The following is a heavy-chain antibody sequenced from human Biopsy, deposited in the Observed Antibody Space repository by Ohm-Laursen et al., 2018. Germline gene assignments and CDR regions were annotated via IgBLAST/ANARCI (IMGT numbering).Heavy chain of an antibody. V-gene: IGHV1-69*13. J-gene: IGHJ6*02. D-gene: IGHD3-22*01. CDR1: GGTLSKYA. CDR3: ARTGTYYHDSSLYYFYGLDL. CDR2: IIAPSGTT. Sequence: VASVKVSCKTFGGTLSKYAMSWVRQAPGQGLEWLGVIIAPSGTTNNAQRFQGRLSITADESATSVYMELSSLTSEDTAVYYCARTGTYYHDSSLYYFYGLDLWGRGSTVTVFS.